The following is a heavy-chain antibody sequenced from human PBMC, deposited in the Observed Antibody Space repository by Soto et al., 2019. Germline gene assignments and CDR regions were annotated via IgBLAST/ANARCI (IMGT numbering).Heavy chain of an antibody. D-gene: IGHD4-17*01. CDR1: GYIFSSYA. CDR2: ASAYTGDT. V-gene: IGHV1-18*01. CDR3: ARLGTVRTYFDY. J-gene: IGHJ4*02. Sequence: QVHLVQSGAEVKKPGASVKVSCKASGYIFSSYAVTWVRQAPGQGLEWMGWASAYTGDTNYTQNLQDRVTMTTYASTNTAYMELRDLRYDDTDVYYCARLGTVRTYFDYWGQGTLITVSS.